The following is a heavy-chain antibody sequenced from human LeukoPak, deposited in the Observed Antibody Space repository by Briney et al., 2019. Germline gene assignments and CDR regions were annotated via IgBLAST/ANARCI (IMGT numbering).Heavy chain of an antibody. V-gene: IGHV4-34*01. CDR3: ARGIRITMIVVVITTGLYYFDY. Sequence: SETLSLTCAVYGGSFSGYYWSWIRQPPGKGLEWIGEINHSGSTNYNPSLKSRVTISVDTSKNQFSLKLSSVTAANTAVYYCARGIRITMIVVVITTGLYYFDYWGQGTLVTVSS. CDR2: INHSGST. D-gene: IGHD3-22*01. CDR1: GGSFSGYY. J-gene: IGHJ4*02.